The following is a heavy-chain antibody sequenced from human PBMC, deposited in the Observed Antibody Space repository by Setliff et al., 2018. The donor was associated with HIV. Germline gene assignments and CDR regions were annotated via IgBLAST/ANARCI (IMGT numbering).Heavy chain of an antibody. D-gene: IGHD1-7*01. J-gene: IGHJ4*02. CDR3: ARRTPPELDF. CDR1: NGSISNSAYY. V-gene: IGHV4-39*01. CDR2: VYYSGST. Sequence: SETLSLTCTVSNGSISNSAYYWGWIRQPPGKALEWIGSVYYSGSTYYNPSLKSRITISEDTSRNQFSLKVSSVTAADTAVYFCARRTPPELDFGSQGILVTVSS.